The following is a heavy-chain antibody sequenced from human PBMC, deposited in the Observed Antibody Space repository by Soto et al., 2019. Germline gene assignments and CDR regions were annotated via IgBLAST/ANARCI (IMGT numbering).Heavy chain of an antibody. J-gene: IGHJ1*01. Sequence: QVQLQQWGAGLLKPSETLSLTCAVYGGTFSGYYWTWIRQPPGKGLEWIGDINHSGSTNYNPSLTXXXSXXVDTSTNQFPLKLTSVTAADTAVYYSARGEGGFQPWGQGTLVTVSS. CDR3: ARGEGGFQP. CDR2: INHSGST. CDR1: GGTFSGYY. V-gene: IGHV4-34*01.